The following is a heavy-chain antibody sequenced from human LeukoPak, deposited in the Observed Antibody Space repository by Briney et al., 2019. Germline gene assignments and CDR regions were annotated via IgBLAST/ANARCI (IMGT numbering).Heavy chain of an antibody. CDR2: ISGSGGST. V-gene: IGHV3-23*01. CDR3: AKGGGDYYFDY. D-gene: IGHD4-17*01. CDR1: GFTFSSSA. Sequence: GGSLRHSCEASGFTFSSSAMSWVRQAPGKGLECVSGISGSGGSTDYADSVKGRFTISRDNSKNTLYLQMNSLRAEDTAVYYCAKGGGDYYFDYWGQGTLVTVSS. J-gene: IGHJ4*02.